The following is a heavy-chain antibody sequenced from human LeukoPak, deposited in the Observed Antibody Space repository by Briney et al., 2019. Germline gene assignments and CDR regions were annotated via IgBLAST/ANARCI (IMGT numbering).Heavy chain of an antibody. CDR3: ARGGPVRPVSKGKAGTQPCYFDY. J-gene: IGHJ4*02. Sequence: MTSETLSLTCTVSGGSISSSSYYWGWIRQPPGKGLEWIGSIYYSGSTYYNPSLKSRVTISVDTSKNQFSLKLRSVTAADTAVYYCARGGPVRPVSKGKAGTQPCYFDYWGQGTLVTVSS. CDR1: GGSISSSSYY. D-gene: IGHD6-19*01. CDR2: IYYSGST. V-gene: IGHV4-39*07.